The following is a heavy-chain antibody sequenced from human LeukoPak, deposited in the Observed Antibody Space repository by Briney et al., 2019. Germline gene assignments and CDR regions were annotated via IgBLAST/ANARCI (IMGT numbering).Heavy chain of an antibody. V-gene: IGHV3-21*01. D-gene: IGHD2-2*01. J-gene: IGHJ4*02. CDR1: GFTFSGYT. CDR3: ARWACSSTSCYYFDY. CDR2: ISNSSTYI. Sequence: GGSLRLSCAASGFTFSGYTMTWVRQAPGKGLEWVSSISNSSTYIYYADSVKGRFTISRDNVQNSLSLQMNSLRAEDTAVYYCARWACSSTSCYYFDYWGQGSLVVVSS.